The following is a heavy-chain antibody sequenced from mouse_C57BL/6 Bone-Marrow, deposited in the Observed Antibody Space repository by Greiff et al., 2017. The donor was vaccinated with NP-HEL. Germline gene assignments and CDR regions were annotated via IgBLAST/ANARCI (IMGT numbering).Heavy chain of an antibody. D-gene: IGHD2-4*01. CDR1: GFTFSSYG. CDR3: ASPYDYEVALFAY. CDR2: ISSGGSYT. Sequence: EVKLMESGGDLVKPGGSLKLSCAASGFTFSSYGMSWVRQTPDKRLEWVATISSGGSYTYYPAIVQGRFTISRDTAKNTLYMQMSSLKSGVTAMYYCASPYDYEVALFAYWGRGTLVTVSA. V-gene: IGHV5-6*01. J-gene: IGHJ3*01.